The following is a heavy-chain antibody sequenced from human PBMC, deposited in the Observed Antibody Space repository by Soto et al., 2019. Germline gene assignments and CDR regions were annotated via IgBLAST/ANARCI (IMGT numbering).Heavy chain of an antibody. CDR3: VVQQKLPWVNY. Sequence: GGSLRLSCSTSGFTFSTYAMNWVRQAPGKGLEWVSALSGSGGTTYYADSVRGRFTISRDNSKNTLFLQMSSLKASDTAMYYCVVQQKLPWVNYWGQGTLVTVSS. J-gene: IGHJ4*02. D-gene: IGHD6-13*01. CDR2: LSGSGGTT. V-gene: IGHV3-23*01. CDR1: GFTFSTYA.